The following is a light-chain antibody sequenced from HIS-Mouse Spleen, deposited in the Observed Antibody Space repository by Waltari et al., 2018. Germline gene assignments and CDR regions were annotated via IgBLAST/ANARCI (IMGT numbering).Light chain of an antibody. Sequence: QSALTQPASVSGSPGQSITISCTCTSRDVGGYNYVSWYPQHPGKAPKLRIYDVSNRPSGVSNRFSGSKSGNTASLTISGLQAEDEADYYCSSYTSSSFNVVFGGGTKLTVL. CDR3: SSYTSSSFNVV. CDR2: DVS. V-gene: IGLV2-14*03. J-gene: IGLJ2*01. CDR1: SRDVGGYNY.